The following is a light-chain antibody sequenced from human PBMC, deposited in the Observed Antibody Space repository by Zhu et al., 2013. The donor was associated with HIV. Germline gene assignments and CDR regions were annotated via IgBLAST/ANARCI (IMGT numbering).Light chain of an antibody. CDR2: AAS. Sequence: DIQMTQSPSSLSAFVGTRVTITCRASQGISTWLAWYQQKPGEPPKSLIYAASTLQTGVPSRFSGSGSGTEFTLTISSLQAEDFGTYYCQQAHSFPITFGQGTRLDIK. CDR3: QQAHSFPIT. CDR1: QGISTW. J-gene: IGKJ5*01. V-gene: IGKV1-12*01.